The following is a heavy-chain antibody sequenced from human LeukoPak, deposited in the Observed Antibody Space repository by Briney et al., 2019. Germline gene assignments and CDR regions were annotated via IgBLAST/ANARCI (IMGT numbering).Heavy chain of an antibody. CDR1: GFTFSSYW. Sequence: GGSLRLSCAASGFTFSSYWMHWFRQAPGKGLVWVSRINSDGSSTSYADSVKGRFTISRDNAKNTLYLQMNSLRAEDTAVYYCARDFSTYYYDSSGYYSYWGQGTLVTVSS. V-gene: IGHV3-74*01. J-gene: IGHJ4*02. CDR3: ARDFSTYYYDSSGYYSY. CDR2: INSDGSST. D-gene: IGHD3-22*01.